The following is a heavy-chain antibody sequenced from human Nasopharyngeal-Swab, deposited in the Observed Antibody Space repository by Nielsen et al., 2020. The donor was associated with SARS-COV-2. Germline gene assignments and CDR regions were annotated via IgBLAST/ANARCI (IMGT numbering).Heavy chain of an antibody. CDR3: ARSPPIDPYYYYYMDV. CDR2: IYTSGST. J-gene: IGHJ6*03. Sequence: SETLSLTCTVSGGSISSYYWSWIRQPAGKGLEWIGRIYTSGSTNYNPSLKSRVTISVDTSKNQFSLKLRSVTAADTAVYYCARSPPIDPYYYYYMDVWGKGTTVTVSS. V-gene: IGHV4-4*07. CDR1: GGSISSYY.